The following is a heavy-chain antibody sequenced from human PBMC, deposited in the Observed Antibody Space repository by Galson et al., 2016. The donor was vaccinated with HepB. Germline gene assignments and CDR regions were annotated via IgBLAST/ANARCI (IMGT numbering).Heavy chain of an antibody. D-gene: IGHD3-22*01. CDR1: GYSFTTYA. CDR2: ISPATGNT. J-gene: IGHJ4*02. Sequence: SVKVSCKASGYSFTTYAIHWVRQAPGQRLEWMGWISPATGNTKYSEKFQGRVTITRDTSANTAYMELSSLRSEDTAVYYCARPSDTSAYYPTGLHYWGQGTLVTVSS. V-gene: IGHV1-3*01. CDR3: ARPSDTSAYYPTGLHY.